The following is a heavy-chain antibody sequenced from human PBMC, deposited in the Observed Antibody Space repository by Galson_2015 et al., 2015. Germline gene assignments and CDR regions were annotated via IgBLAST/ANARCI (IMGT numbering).Heavy chain of an antibody. D-gene: IGHD6-13*01. V-gene: IGHV3-48*01. J-gene: IGHJ1*01. CDR2: ISESSSTI. CDR1: GFSFSSYS. Sequence: SLRLSCAASGFSFSSYSMNWVRQAPGKGLEWISYISESSSTIVYADSVKGRFTISRDNAKNSLYLQMNSLRAEDTAVYYCASRDSSSWYRQCFQRSGQGSLGTVSS. CDR3: ASRDSSSWYRQCFQR.